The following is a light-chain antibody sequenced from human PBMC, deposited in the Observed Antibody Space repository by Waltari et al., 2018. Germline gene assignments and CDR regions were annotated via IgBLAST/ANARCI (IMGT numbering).Light chain of an antibody. CDR3: MQALHTPPT. Sequence: EIVMTQSPLSLPVTPREPASISCRSSQSLLHSDGYNYLNWYLQKPGQSPHLLIYLSFIRASGVPDRFTGSGAGTDFTLKISRVEAEDVGFYYCMQALHTPPTFGQGTRAEIK. CDR2: LSF. V-gene: IGKV2-28*01. J-gene: IGKJ1*01. CDR1: QSLLHSDGYNY.